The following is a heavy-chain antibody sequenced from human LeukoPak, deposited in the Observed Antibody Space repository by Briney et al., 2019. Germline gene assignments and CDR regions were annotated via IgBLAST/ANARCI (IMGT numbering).Heavy chain of an antibody. CDR2: IYPADSDT. J-gene: IGHJ3*02. CDR3: ARSNAFNI. V-gene: IGHV5-51*01. Sequence: GLVLIVIIYPADSDTRYSPSFQAQVTISADKSISTAYLQWSSLKASDTAMYYCARSNAFNIWGQGTMVTVSS.